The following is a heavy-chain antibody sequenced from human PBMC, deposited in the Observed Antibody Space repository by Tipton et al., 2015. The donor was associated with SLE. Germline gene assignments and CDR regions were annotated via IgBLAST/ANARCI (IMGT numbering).Heavy chain of an antibody. Sequence: TLSLTCTVSGGSISGRSYYWGWIRQPPGKGLEWVGGIYSSGFTFQNPSLRGRVIMSVDTTNSHFSLSLTSVTAADTAVYYCARVDDFPTTWRFDPWGQGTLVTVSS. CDR3: ARVDDFPTTWRFDP. J-gene: IGHJ5*02. D-gene: IGHD3-3*01. V-gene: IGHV4-39*02. CDR2: IYSSGFT. CDR1: GGSISGRSYY.